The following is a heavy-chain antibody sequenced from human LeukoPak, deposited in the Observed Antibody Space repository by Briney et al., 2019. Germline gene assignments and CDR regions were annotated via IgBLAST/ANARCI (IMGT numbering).Heavy chain of an antibody. Sequence: PGGSLRPSCAASGFTFSSYSMNWVRQAPGKGLEWVSSISSSSSYIYYADSVKGRFTISRDNAKNSLYLQMNSLRAEDTAVYYCARDRITLRFLEWPYFDYWGQGTLVTVSS. CDR1: GFTFSSYS. D-gene: IGHD3-3*01. CDR3: ARDRITLRFLEWPYFDY. V-gene: IGHV3-21*01. CDR2: ISSSSSYI. J-gene: IGHJ4*02.